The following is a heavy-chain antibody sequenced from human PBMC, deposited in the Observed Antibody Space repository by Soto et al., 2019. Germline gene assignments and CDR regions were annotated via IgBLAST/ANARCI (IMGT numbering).Heavy chain of an antibody. V-gene: IGHV1-3*01. J-gene: IGHJ4*02. CDR3: ASPLSLYSSSWYYFDY. Sequence: GASVKVSCKASGYTFTSYAMHWVRQAPGQRLEWKGWINAGNGNTKYSQKFQGKVTITRDTSASTAYLELSSLRSEDTAVYYCASPLSLYSSSWYYFDYWGQGTLVTVSS. D-gene: IGHD6-13*01. CDR1: GYTFTSYA. CDR2: INAGNGNT.